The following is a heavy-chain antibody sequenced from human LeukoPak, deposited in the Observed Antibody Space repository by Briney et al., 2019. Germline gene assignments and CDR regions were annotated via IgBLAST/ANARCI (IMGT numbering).Heavy chain of an antibody. Sequence: GGSLRLSCAASGFTFSTYSMNWVRQAPGKGLEWVSYISGSSSTIYYADSVKGRFTISRDNAKNSLYLQMNSLRAEDTAVYYCAREGFRGSYSGHFQHWGQGTLVTVSS. CDR2: ISGSSSTI. J-gene: IGHJ1*01. D-gene: IGHD1-26*01. CDR3: AREGFRGSYSGHFQH. CDR1: GFTFSTYS. V-gene: IGHV3-48*01.